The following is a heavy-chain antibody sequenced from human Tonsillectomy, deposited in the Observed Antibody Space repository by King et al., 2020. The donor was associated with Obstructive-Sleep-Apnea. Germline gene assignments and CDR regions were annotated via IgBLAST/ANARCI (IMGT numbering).Heavy chain of an antibody. J-gene: IGHJ6*02. CDR2: ISYDGSNK. V-gene: IGHV3-30*18. CDR1: GFTFSSYG. CDR3: AKDNSVPAAGTHPPRYWYYYYYGMDV. D-gene: IGHD6-13*01. Sequence: VQLVESGGGVVQPGRSLRLSCAASGFTFSSYGMHWVRQAPGKGLEWVAVISYDGSNKYYADSVKGRFTISRDNSKNTLCVQMNSLRAEDTAVSYCAKDNSVPAAGTHPPRYWYYYYYGMDVWGQGTTVTVSS.